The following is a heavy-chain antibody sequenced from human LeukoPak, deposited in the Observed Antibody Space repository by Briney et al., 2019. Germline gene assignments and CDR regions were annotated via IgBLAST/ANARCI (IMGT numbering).Heavy chain of an antibody. CDR1: GFTFSSYS. V-gene: IGHV3-21*01. CDR2: ISGSGSYI. D-gene: IGHD1-26*01. J-gene: IGHJ5*02. Sequence: GGSLRLSCAASGFTFSSYSMNWVRQAPGKGLEWVSSISGSGSYIYYADSVKGRFTISRDNAKNSLYLQMNSLRAEDTAVYYCARDADSGSYYGDPWGQGTLVTVSS. CDR3: ARDADSGSYYGDP.